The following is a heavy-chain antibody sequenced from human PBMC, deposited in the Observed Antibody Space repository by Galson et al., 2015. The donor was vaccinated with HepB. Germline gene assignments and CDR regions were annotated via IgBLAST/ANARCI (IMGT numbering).Heavy chain of an antibody. J-gene: IGHJ5*02. V-gene: IGHV1-46*01. Sequence: SVKVSCKASGYTFTKYFMHWVRQAPGQGLEWMGIINPSDGDTSYAQKFQGRVTITSDTSTTTVYMELSSLRCEDTAVYFCARDLGHYSSIDSYAIDPWGQGTPVTVSS. CDR2: INPSDGDT. D-gene: IGHD2-2*01. CDR3: ARDLGHYSSIDSYAIDP. CDR1: GYTFTKYF.